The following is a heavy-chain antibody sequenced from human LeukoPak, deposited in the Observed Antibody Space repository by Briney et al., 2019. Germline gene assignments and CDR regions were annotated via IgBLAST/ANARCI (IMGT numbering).Heavy chain of an antibody. D-gene: IGHD3-22*01. J-gene: IGHJ4*02. CDR3: ARDRGSGYYYDIDY. CDR1: GGSFSGYY. V-gene: IGHV4-34*01. Sequence: SETLSLTCAVYGGSFSGYYWSWIRQPPGKGLEWIGEINHSGSTNYNPSLKSRVTISVDTSKNQFSLKLSSVTAADTAVYYCARDRGSGYYYDIDYWGQGTLVTVSS. CDR2: INHSGST.